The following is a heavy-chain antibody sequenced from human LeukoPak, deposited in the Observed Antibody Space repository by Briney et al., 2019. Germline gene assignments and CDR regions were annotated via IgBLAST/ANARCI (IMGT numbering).Heavy chain of an antibody. D-gene: IGHD6-13*01. CDR1: GFSLSTSGMC. Sequence: SGPALVKPTQTLTLTCTFSGFSLSTSGMCVSWIRQPPGKALEWLALIDWDDDKYYSTSLKTRLTISKDTSKNQVVLTMTNMDPVDTATYYCARMTQQLVYWYLDLWGRGTLVTVSS. CDR3: ARMTQQLVYWYLDL. CDR2: IDWDDDK. J-gene: IGHJ2*01. V-gene: IGHV2-70*01.